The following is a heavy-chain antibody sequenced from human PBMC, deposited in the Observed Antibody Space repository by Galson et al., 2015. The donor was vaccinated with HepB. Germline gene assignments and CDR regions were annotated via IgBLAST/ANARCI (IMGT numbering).Heavy chain of an antibody. CDR2: INPNSGDT. Sequence: SVKVSCKASGYTFTGNFIHWVRQAPGQGLEWMGWINPNSGDTKYAQKFQGRVTMTRDKSSSTAYMELSNLISDDTALYYCAREGSGSYQYCFDFWGQGALVTVSS. CDR1: GYTFTGNF. V-gene: IGHV1-2*02. J-gene: IGHJ4*02. CDR3: AREGSGSYQYCFDF. D-gene: IGHD1-26*01.